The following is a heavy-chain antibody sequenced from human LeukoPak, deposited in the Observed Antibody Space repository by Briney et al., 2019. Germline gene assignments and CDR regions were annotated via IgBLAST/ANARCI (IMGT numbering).Heavy chain of an antibody. D-gene: IGHD2-15*01. Sequence: SETLSLTCTVSSASISSSPYYWGWIRQSPGKGLEWIGSISYSGTTYYNPSLKSRVTISVDTSKNHFSLKLTSVTAADTAVYYCARSVEGYCSGGSCYSYYYYMDVWGKGTTVTVSS. V-gene: IGHV4-39*02. CDR3: ARSVEGYCSGGSCYSYYYYMDV. CDR1: SASISSSPYY. J-gene: IGHJ6*03. CDR2: ISYSGTT.